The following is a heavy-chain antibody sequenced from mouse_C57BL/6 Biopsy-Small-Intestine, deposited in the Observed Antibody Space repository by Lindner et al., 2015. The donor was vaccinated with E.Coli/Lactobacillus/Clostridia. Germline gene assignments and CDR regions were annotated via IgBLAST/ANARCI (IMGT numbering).Heavy chain of an antibody. CDR2: IYPGGGYT. J-gene: IGHJ4*01. V-gene: IGHV1-63*01. D-gene: IGHD1-1*01. CDR1: GYTFTNYW. CDR3: ARVDEYYFDY. Sequence: VQLQESGAELVRPGTSVKMSCKASGYTFTNYWIGWAKQRPGHGLEWIGDIYPGGGYTNYNEKFKGKATLTADKSSSTAYMQFSSLTSEDSAIYYCARVDEYYFDYWGQGTSVTVSS.